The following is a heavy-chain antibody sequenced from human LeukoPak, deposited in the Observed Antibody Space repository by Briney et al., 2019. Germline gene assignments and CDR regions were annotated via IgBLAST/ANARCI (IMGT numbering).Heavy chain of an antibody. V-gene: IGHV3-21*01. J-gene: IGHJ4*02. CDR3: ARVDPSYYDILTGYGDY. CDR2: ISSSTTYI. D-gene: IGHD3-9*01. Sequence: GGSLRLSCAASGFTFSSYSMNWVRQAPGKGLEWVSSISSSTTYIYYADSVKGRFTISRDNAKNSLHLQMNSLRAGDTAVYYCARVDPSYYDILTGYGDYWGQGTLVTASS. CDR1: GFTFSSYS.